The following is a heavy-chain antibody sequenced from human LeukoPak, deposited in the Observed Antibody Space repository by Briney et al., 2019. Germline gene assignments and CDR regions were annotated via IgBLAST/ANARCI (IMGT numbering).Heavy chain of an antibody. CDR2: IHTSGST. CDR1: GGSISSYY. Sequence: PSETLSLTCTVSGGSISSYYWSWIRQPAGKGLEWIGRIHTSGSTNYSPSLKSRVTMSVDTSKNQFSLKLSSVTAADTAVYYCAKDGYYDSSAYYYVRYFDLWGRGTLVTVSS. V-gene: IGHV4-4*07. CDR3: AKDGYYDSSAYYYVRYFDL. D-gene: IGHD3-22*01. J-gene: IGHJ2*01.